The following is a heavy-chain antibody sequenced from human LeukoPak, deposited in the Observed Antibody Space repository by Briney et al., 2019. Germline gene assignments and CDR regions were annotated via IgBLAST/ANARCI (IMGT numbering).Heavy chain of an antibody. V-gene: IGHV4-38-2*02. CDR3: ARDGGGYSSSWYNWFDP. Sequence: SETLSLTCTVSGYSISSGYYWGWSRQPPGKGLGWIGSIYHSGSTYYNPSLKSRITISVDTSKNQFSLKMSSVTAADTAFYYCARDGGGYSSSWYNWFDPWGQGTLVTVSS. D-gene: IGHD6-13*01. CDR1: GYSISSGYY. J-gene: IGHJ5*02. CDR2: IYHSGST.